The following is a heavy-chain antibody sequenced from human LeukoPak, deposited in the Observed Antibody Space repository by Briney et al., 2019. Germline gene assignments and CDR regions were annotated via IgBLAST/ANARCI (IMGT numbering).Heavy chain of an antibody. Sequence: GGSLRLSCAASGFTFSSYSMNRVRQAPGKGLEWVSYISSSGTTIYYADSVKGRFTISRDNAKNSLYLQMNSLRDEDTAVYYCARVWGLAVAGGEIEYWGQGTLVTVSS. CDR3: ARVWGLAVAGGEIEY. CDR1: GFTFSSYS. V-gene: IGHV3-48*02. CDR2: ISSSGTTI. J-gene: IGHJ4*02. D-gene: IGHD6-13*01.